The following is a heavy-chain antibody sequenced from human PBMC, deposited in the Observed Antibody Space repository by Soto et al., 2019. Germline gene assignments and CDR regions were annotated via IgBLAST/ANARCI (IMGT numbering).Heavy chain of an antibody. Sequence: SETLSLTCTVSSDSISNYYCSWFRQPPGKGLEWIGYMHYNGYTSYNPALKSRVTISVDTSKSQFSLKLSSVTAADTAVYYCARVPDRWGQGTLVTVSS. CDR2: MHYNGYT. J-gene: IGHJ5*02. V-gene: IGHV4-59*01. CDR1: SDSISNYY. CDR3: ARVPDR. D-gene: IGHD2-2*01.